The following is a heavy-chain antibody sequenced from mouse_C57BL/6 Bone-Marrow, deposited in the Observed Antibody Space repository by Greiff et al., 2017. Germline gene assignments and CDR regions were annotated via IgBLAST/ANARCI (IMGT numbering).Heavy chain of an antibody. CDR2: IGPGSGST. CDR3: ARSYHYYVSSYSYFDV. Sequence: QVQLQLSGAELVKPGASVKISCKASGYTFTDYYINWVKQRPGQGLEWIGKIGPGSGSTYYNEKFKGKATLTADKSSSTAYMQLSSLTSEDSAVYFCARSYHYYVSSYSYFDVWGTGTTVTVSS. V-gene: IGHV1-77*01. D-gene: IGHD1-1*01. J-gene: IGHJ1*03. CDR1: GYTFTDYY.